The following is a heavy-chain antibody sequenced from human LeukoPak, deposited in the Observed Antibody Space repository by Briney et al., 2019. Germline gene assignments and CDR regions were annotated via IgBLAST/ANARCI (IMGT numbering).Heavy chain of an antibody. CDR2: INPSGGST. CDR1: GYTFTSYY. CDR3: ARGGDYDILTGYPFDY. V-gene: IGHV1-46*01. D-gene: IGHD3-9*01. Sequence: ASVKVSCKASGYTFTSYYMHWVRQAPGQGLEWMGIINPSGGSTSYAQKFQGRVTMTRDTSTSTVYMELSSLRSDDTAVYYCARGGDYDILTGYPFDYWGQGTLVTVSS. J-gene: IGHJ4*02.